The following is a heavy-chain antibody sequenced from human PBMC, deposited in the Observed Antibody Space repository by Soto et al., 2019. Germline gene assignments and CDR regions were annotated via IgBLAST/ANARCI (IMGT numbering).Heavy chain of an antibody. J-gene: IGHJ6*02. CDR1: GFTFSSFE. D-gene: IGHD3-9*01. CDR3: ARDLVGLLTGGDGMDV. Sequence: PGGSLRLSCAASGFTFSSFEMNWVRQAPGKGLEWVSFISSSDATIYYADSVKGRFTISRDNAKNSLYLQMNSLRAEDTAVYYCARDLVGLLTGGDGMDVWGQGTTVTVSS. V-gene: IGHV3-48*03. CDR2: ISSSDATI.